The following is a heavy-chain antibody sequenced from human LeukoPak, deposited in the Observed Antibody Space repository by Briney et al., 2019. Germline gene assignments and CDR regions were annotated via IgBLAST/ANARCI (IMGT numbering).Heavy chain of an antibody. CDR3: ARHVEYSSGWWAFDY. D-gene: IGHD6-19*01. J-gene: IGHJ4*02. V-gene: IGHV4-59*08. CDR2: IYYSGST. CDR1: GGSFSSYY. Sequence: PSETLSLTCAVYGGSFSSYYWSWIRQPPGKGLEWIGYIYYSGSTNYNPSLKSRVTISVDTSKNQFSLKLSSVTAADTAVYYCARHVEYSSGWWAFDYWGQGTLVTVSS.